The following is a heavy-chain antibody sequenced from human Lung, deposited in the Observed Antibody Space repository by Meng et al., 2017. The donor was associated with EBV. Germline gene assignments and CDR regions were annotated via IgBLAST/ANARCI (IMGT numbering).Heavy chain of an antibody. CDR2: IIPILGIA. D-gene: IGHD2-2*01. J-gene: IGHJ5*02. CDR3: AREIVVVPAALNWFDP. CDR1: GGTFSSYA. V-gene: IGHV1-69*10. Sequence: QAQLVQSGAEVKKPGSSVKVSCKASGGTFSSYAISWVRQAPGQGLEWMGGIIPILGIANYAQKFQGRVTITADKSTSTAYMELSSLRSEDTAVYYCAREIVVVPAALNWFDPWGQGTLVTVSS.